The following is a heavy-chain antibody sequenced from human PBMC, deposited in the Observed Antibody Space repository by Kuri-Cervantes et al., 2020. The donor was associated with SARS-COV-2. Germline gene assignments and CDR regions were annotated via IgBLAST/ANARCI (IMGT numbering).Heavy chain of an antibody. V-gene: IGHV3-9*01. CDR1: GLTFDDYA. D-gene: IGHD7-27*01. J-gene: IGHJ4*02. CDR2: ISWNSGSI. Sequence: GGSLRLSCAASGLTFDDYAMHWVRQAPGKGLEWVSGISWNSGSIGYADSVKGRFTISRDNAKNSLYLQMSSLRAEDTAVYYCARDLRLGKSLDYWGQGTLVTVSS. CDR3: ARDLRLGKSLDY.